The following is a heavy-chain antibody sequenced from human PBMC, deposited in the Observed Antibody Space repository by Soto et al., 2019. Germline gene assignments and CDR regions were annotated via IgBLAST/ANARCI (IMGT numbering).Heavy chain of an antibody. CDR3: ARDFGFALAGTIMNTEPYYYYYGMDV. Sequence: QVQLVQSGAEVKKPGASVKVSCKASGYTFTSYGISWVRQAPGQGLEWMGWISAYNGNTNYAQKLQGRVTMTTDTSTSTAYMELRSLRSDDTAVYYCARDFGFALAGTIMNTEPYYYYYGMDVWGQGTTVTVSS. D-gene: IGHD6-19*01. CDR1: GYTFTSYG. J-gene: IGHJ6*02. V-gene: IGHV1-18*01. CDR2: ISAYNGNT.